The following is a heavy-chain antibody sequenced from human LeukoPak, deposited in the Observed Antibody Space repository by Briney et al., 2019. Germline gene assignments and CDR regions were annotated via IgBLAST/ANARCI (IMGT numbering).Heavy chain of an antibody. Sequence: SETLSLTCTVSGGSISSYYWGWIRQPPGKGLEWIGSIYYSGSTYYNPSLKSRVTISVDTSKKQFSLKLSSVTAADTAIYYCARWAAAGPYYFDYWGQGTLVTVSS. CDR3: ARWAAAGPYYFDY. V-gene: IGHV4-39*01. CDR2: IYYSGST. D-gene: IGHD6-13*01. CDR1: GGSISSYY. J-gene: IGHJ4*02.